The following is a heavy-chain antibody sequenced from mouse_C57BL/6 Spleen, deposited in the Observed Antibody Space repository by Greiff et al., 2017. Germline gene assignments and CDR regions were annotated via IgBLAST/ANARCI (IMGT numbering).Heavy chain of an antibody. J-gene: IGHJ1*03. Sequence: QVQLQQPGAELVQPGASVKLSCTASGYTFTSYWITWVKQRPGQGLEWIGDICPGSGSPNYNEKFKSKATLTVDTSSSTAYMRRSSLTSVDSAVYYCARSWSRHFDVWGTGTTVTVSS. V-gene: IGHV1-55*01. D-gene: IGHD1-1*01. CDR1: GYTFTSYW. CDR3: ARSWSRHFDV. CDR2: ICPGSGSP.